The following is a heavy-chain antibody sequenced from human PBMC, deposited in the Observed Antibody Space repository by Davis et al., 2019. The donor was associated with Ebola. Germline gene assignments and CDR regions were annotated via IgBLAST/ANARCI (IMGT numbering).Heavy chain of an antibody. Sequence: SQSLSLTCAVSRASIISGGYSWSWILQTPGNGLEWIGYIYHRGSTYYNPSLKRRVTISVDRSKNQFSLKLSSVTAADTAAYYWAKCRSGGSCYYGMDVWGQGTTVTVSS. CDR3: AKCRSGGSCYYGMDV. CDR1: RASIISGGYS. V-gene: IGHV4-30-2*01. CDR2: IYHRGST. J-gene: IGHJ6*02. D-gene: IGHD2-15*01.